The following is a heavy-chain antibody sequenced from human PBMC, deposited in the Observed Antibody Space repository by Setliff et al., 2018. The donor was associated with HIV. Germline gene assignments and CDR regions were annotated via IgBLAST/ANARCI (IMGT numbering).Heavy chain of an antibody. Sequence: GGSLRLSCAASGFTFSDSYMSWIRQAPGKGLEWVSYISSQSTYTNYADSVRGRFTISRDNAKNSLFLQMHSLRAEDTAVYYCARGGISIAARPIDYWGQGTLVTVSS. D-gene: IGHD6-6*01. CDR3: ARGGISIAARPIDY. CDR1: GFTFSDSY. J-gene: IGHJ4*02. CDR2: ISSQSTYT. V-gene: IGHV3-11*06.